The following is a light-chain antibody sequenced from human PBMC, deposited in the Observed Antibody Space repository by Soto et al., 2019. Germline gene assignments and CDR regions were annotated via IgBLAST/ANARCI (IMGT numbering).Light chain of an antibody. J-gene: IGKJ1*01. CDR3: KQYSINPWT. V-gene: IGKV1-5*03. CDR1: QSISNL. Sequence: DIQMTQSPSTLAASVGDRVTITCRASQSISNLLAWYQQKPGKAPNLLIYKASSLESGVPSTFSGSGSGTEFTLTISSLQPDDFATYYCKQYSINPWTFGQGTKVQIK. CDR2: KAS.